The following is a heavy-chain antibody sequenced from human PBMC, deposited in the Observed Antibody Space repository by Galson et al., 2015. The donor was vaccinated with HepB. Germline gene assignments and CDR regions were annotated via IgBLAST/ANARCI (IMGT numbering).Heavy chain of an antibody. J-gene: IGHJ4*02. D-gene: IGHD3-10*01. V-gene: IGHV3-30-3*01. Sequence: SLRLSCAASGFTFSNYAMHWVRQAPGRGLEWVAVISYDGINRYYVDSVKGRLTISRDNPENTLHLQMSRLRPEDTAIYWCARDPAFLWFGDPNFEGYFDSWGQGALVTVSS. CDR1: GFTFSNYA. CDR2: ISYDGINR. CDR3: ARDPAFLWFGDPNFEGYFDS.